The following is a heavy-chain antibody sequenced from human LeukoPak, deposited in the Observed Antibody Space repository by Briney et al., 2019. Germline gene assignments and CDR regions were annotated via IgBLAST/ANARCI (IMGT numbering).Heavy chain of an antibody. D-gene: IGHD2-15*01. Sequence: PGGSLRLSCAASGFTFSSYAMSWVRQAPGKGLEWVAVISYDGSNKYYADSVKGRFTISRDNAKNSLYLQMNSLRAEDTAVYYCARSGRTVVVVAANLSYYYGMDVWGQGTTVTVSS. CDR1: GFTFSSYA. CDR3: ARSGRTVVVVAANLSYYYGMDV. J-gene: IGHJ6*02. CDR2: ISYDGSNK. V-gene: IGHV3-30*03.